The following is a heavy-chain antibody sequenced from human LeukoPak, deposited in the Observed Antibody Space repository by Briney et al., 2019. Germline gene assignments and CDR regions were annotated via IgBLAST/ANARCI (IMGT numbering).Heavy chain of an antibody. Sequence: SETLSLTCTVSGGSISSYYWSWIRQPPGKGLEWIGYIYYTGSTNYNPSLKGRLTISVDTSKNQFSPKLSSVTAADTAVYYCARDYGITPPVWGQGTLVTVSS. CDR2: IYYTGST. D-gene: IGHD3-16*01. CDR3: ARDYGITPPV. J-gene: IGHJ4*02. V-gene: IGHV4-59*01. CDR1: GGSISSYY.